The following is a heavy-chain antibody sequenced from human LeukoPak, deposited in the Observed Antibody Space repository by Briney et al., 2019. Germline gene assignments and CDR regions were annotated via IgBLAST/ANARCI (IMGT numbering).Heavy chain of an antibody. CDR1: GYTFTGYY. V-gene: IGHV1-2*02. Sequence: ASVKVSCKASGYTFTGYYMYWVRQAPGQGLEWMGWINPNSGGTNNEQKFQSRVTMTRDTSISTAYMDLSRLRSDDTAVYYCARNLGATSGYFDYWGQGILVTVSS. J-gene: IGHJ4*02. CDR2: INPNSGGT. D-gene: IGHD1-26*01. CDR3: ARNLGATSGYFDY.